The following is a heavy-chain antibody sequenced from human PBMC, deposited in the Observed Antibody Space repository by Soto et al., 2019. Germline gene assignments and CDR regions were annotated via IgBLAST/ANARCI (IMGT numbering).Heavy chain of an antibody. D-gene: IGHD1-26*01. J-gene: IGHJ4*02. CDR2: ICHSGST. CDR1: GGSISSGGYS. Sequence: KPSETLSLTCAVSGGSISSGGYSWSWIRQPPGKGLEWIGYICHSGSTYYNPSLKSRVTISVDRSKNQFSLKLSSVTAADTAVYYCARCGWVGAPYFDYWGQGTLVTVSS. CDR3: ARCGWVGAPYFDY. V-gene: IGHV4-30-2*01.